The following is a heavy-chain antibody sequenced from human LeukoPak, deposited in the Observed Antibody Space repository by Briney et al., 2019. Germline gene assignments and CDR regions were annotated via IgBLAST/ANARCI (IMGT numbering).Heavy chain of an antibody. Sequence: GGSLRLSCAASGFTFSSYAMSWVRQAPGKGLEWVSAISGSGGSTYYADSVKGRFTISRDNSKNTLSLQMNSLRAEDTAVYYCAKDRTYYDFWSGLYYYYYYMDVWGKGTTVTVSS. D-gene: IGHD3-3*01. V-gene: IGHV3-23*01. J-gene: IGHJ6*03. CDR1: GFTFSSYA. CDR2: ISGSGGST. CDR3: AKDRTYYDFWSGLYYYYYYMDV.